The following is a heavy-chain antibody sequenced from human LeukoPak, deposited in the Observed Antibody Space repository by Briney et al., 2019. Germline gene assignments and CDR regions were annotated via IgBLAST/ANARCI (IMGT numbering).Heavy chain of an antibody. CDR3: AKRATDNWYFDL. V-gene: IGHV3-23*01. CDR2: VSGSGGST. J-gene: IGHJ2*01. Sequence: PRGSLRLSCAASGFTFSSYAMSWVRQAPGKGLEWVSAVSGSGGSTDYADSVKGRFTISRDNSKNTLYLQMNSLRAEDTAVYYCAKRATDNWYFDLWGRGTLVTVSS. CDR1: GFTFSSYA.